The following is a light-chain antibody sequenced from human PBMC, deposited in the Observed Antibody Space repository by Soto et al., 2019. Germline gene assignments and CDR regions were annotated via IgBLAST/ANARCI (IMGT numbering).Light chain of an antibody. CDR3: QQYNMWPLHT. J-gene: IGKJ2*01. CDR1: QTISNT. V-gene: IGKV3-15*01. CDR2: GAS. Sequence: EVVMTQSPATLSVSPGERATLSCRASQTISNTLAWYQQKPGQAPRRLIYGASTRATGIPARFSGGGSGTEFTLTISSLPSEDCAVYYCQQYNMWPLHTFGQGTKLEIK.